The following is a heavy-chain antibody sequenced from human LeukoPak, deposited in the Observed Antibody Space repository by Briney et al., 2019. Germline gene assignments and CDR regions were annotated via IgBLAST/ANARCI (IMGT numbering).Heavy chain of an antibody. J-gene: IGHJ4*02. Sequence: SETLSLTCTVSGGSISSYYWSLIRQPPGKGLEWIGYIYYSGSTNYNPSLKSRVTISVDTSKNQFSLKLSSVTAADTAVYYCAREPHYYDSSGIYYFDYWGQGTLVTVSS. CDR1: GGSISSYY. D-gene: IGHD3-22*01. CDR3: AREPHYYDSSGIYYFDY. V-gene: IGHV4-59*12. CDR2: IYYSGST.